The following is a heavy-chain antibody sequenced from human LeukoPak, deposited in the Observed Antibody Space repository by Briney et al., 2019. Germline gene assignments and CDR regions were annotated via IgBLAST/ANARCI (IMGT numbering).Heavy chain of an antibody. Sequence: GASVKVSCKASGNTFTDSFIHWVRQAPGQGPEWMGRMNANSGVTMYAQTLQDRVTMTRDTSISTAYMELSRLTSDDTALYYCARDLSSTSNWEFDYWGQGTLVTVSS. D-gene: IGHD7-27*01. CDR1: GNTFTDSF. J-gene: IGHJ4*02. CDR2: MNANSGVT. CDR3: ARDLSSTSNWEFDY. V-gene: IGHV1-2*06.